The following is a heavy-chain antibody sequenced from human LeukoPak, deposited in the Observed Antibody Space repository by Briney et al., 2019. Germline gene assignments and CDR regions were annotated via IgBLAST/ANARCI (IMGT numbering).Heavy chain of an antibody. CDR3: AKFLFCTTNCYPDFHH. V-gene: IGHV3-23*01. CDR2: ICSGGGGI. D-gene: IGHD2-2*01. J-gene: IGHJ1*01. CDR1: GFTFSNYA. Sequence: GGSLRLSCAASGFTFSNYAMSWVRQAPGKGLEWVSSICSGGGGIQYADSVEGGLTTSRDKSKKTLYMQMNSLRAEDMAVYYCAKFLFCTTNCYPDFHHWGQGTLVTVSS.